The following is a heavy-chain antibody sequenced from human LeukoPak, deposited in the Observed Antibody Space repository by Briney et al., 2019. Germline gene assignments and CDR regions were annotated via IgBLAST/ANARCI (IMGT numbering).Heavy chain of an antibody. Sequence: ASVKVSCKASGYTFTSYYMHWVRQAPGQGLEWMGIINPSGGSTSYAQKFQGRVTMTRDMSTSTVYMELSSLRSEDTAVYYCARVLEGSGYDDAFDIWGQGTMVTVSS. CDR3: ARVLEGSGYDDAFDI. D-gene: IGHD5-12*01. CDR2: INPSGGST. CDR1: GYTFTSYY. J-gene: IGHJ3*02. V-gene: IGHV1-46*01.